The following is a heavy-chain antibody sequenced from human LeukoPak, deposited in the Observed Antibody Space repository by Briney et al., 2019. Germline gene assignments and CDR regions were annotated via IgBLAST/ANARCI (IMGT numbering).Heavy chain of an antibody. CDR1: GYTFTNYY. D-gene: IGHD3-22*01. Sequence: ASVKVSCKAFGYTFTNYYMHWVRQAPGQGLEWTGIINPSGGSTSYAQKFQGRVTMTRDTSTSTVYMELSSLRSEDTAVYYCARDLASSGYYWDWGQGTLVTVSS. CDR2: INPSGGST. J-gene: IGHJ4*02. V-gene: IGHV1-46*01. CDR3: ARDLASSGYYWD.